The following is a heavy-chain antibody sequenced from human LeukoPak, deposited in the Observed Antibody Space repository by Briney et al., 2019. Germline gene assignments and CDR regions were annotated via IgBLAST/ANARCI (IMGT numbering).Heavy chain of an antibody. CDR1: GYTFTSYG. D-gene: IGHD1-1*01. J-gene: IGHJ4*02. CDR3: ARDKAQLERRTHFDY. Sequence: ASVKVSCKASGYTFTSYGISWVRQAPGQGLEWMGWISAYNGNTNYAQKLQGRVTMTTDTSTSTAYTELRSLRSDDTAVYYCARDKAQLERRTHFDYWGQGTLVTVSS. V-gene: IGHV1-18*01. CDR2: ISAYNGNT.